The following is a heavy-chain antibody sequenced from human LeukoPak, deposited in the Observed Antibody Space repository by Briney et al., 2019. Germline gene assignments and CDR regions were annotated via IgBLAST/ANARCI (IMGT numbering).Heavy chain of an antibody. Sequence: SETLSLTCTVSGDSMNNYYWSWIRQPPGKGLEWIGYIYYSGSTYYNPSLKSRVTISVDTSKNQFSLKLSSVTAADTAVYYCARGYGDFRVEGRYFHSWGQGTLVTVSS. CDR1: GDSMNNYY. CDR3: ARGYGDFRVEGRYFHS. J-gene: IGHJ4*02. V-gene: IGHV4-59*01. D-gene: IGHD2-21*02. CDR2: IYYSGST.